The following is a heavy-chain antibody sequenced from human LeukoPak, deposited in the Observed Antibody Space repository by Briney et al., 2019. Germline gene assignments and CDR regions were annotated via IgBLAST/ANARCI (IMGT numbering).Heavy chain of an antibody. CDR1: GDSITSGGYY. Sequence: SQTLSLTCSVSGDSITSGGYYWSWIRQFPGKGLEWIGHIYYSGSTYYNVSLQSRMTISIATSKIQFSLTLKSVSAADTAVYYCARLTMVRGLDIWGQGATVTVSS. D-gene: IGHD3-10*01. CDR2: IYYSGST. V-gene: IGHV4-31*03. J-gene: IGHJ3*02. CDR3: ARLTMVRGLDI.